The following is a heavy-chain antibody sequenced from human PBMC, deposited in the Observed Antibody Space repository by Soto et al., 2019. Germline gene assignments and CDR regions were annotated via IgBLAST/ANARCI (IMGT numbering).Heavy chain of an antibody. CDR2: IKQDGSEK. CDR1: GFAFSGYW. D-gene: IGHD1-26*01. Sequence: EVQLVESGGDLVQPGGSLRLSCAASGFAFSGYWMSWVRQAPGKGLEGVANIKQDGSEKYYVDSVKGRFTISRDNAKNSLYLQMNSLRVEGRAVYYCARASSVGAFWGEGTLVTVSS. V-gene: IGHV3-7*01. CDR3: ARASSVGAF. J-gene: IGHJ4*02.